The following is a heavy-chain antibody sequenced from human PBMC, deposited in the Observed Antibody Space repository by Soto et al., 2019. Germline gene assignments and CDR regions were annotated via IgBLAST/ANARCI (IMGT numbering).Heavy chain of an antibody. CDR2: IYYSGST. CDR1: GGSISSGGYY. D-gene: IGHD3-16*02. CDR3: ARSPHFARVIVRQDY. J-gene: IGHJ4*02. Sequence: PSETLSLTCTVSGGSISSGGYYWIWIRQHPGKGLEWIGYIYYSGSTCYNPSLKSRVTISVDTSKNQFSLKLSSVTAADTAVYYCARSPHFARVIVRQDYWGQGTLVTVSS. V-gene: IGHV4-31*03.